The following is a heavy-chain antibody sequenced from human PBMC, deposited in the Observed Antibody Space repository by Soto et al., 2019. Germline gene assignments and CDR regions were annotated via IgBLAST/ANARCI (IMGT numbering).Heavy chain of an antibody. D-gene: IGHD2-2*01. J-gene: IGHJ6*03. CDR2: INHSGST. Sequence: SETLSLTCAVHGGSFSGYYWSWIRQPPGKGLEWIGEINHSGSTNYNPSLKSRVTISVDTSKNQFSLKLSSVTAADTAVYYCARGHSTAMWVVGYYYYMDVWGKGTTVTVSS. CDR3: ARGHSTAMWVVGYYYYMDV. CDR1: GGSFSGYY. V-gene: IGHV4-34*01.